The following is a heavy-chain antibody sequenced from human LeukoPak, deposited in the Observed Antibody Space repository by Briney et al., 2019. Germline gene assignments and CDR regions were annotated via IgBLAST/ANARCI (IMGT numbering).Heavy chain of an antibody. J-gene: IGHJ4*02. CDR1: GFTFSNYW. CDR2: IKQDGSEK. V-gene: IGHV3-7*01. CDR3: LRGDRRDY. Sequence: PGGSLRLSCEASGFTFSNYWMTWVRQAPGKGLEGVAIIKQDGSEKNYVDSVKGRFTISRDNAKNSLYLQMNSLRVEDTAVYYCLRGDRRDYWGQGTLVTVSS.